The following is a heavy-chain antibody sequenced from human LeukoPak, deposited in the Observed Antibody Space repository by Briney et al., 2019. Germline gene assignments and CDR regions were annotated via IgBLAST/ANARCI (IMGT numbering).Heavy chain of an antibody. D-gene: IGHD3-10*01. CDR2: ISYDGSNK. Sequence: PGRSLRLSCAASRFAFSRHAMHWVRQAPGKGLEWVAVISYDGSNKYYADSVKGRFTISRDNSKNTLYLQMNSLRAEDTAVYYCARVASPRGFGELFGHYWGQGTLVTVSS. CDR1: RFAFSRHA. CDR3: ARVASPRGFGELFGHY. J-gene: IGHJ4*02. V-gene: IGHV3-30-3*01.